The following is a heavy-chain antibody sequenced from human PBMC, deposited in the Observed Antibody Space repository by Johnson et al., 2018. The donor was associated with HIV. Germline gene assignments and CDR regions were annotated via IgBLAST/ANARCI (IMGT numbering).Heavy chain of an antibody. V-gene: IGHV3-33*08. CDR2: IWYDGSDK. J-gene: IGHJ3*01. D-gene: IGHD6-19*01. CDR1: GFTFSSYA. Sequence: MQLVESGGGVVQPGRSLRLSCAASGFTFSSYAMHWVRQAPGKGLEWVAVIWYDGSDKYYADSVKGRFTISTDNAKNSLYLQMNSLRPEDTAVYYWVRGGQWGATDAFDVWGQGTMVTVSS. CDR3: VRGGQWGATDAFDV.